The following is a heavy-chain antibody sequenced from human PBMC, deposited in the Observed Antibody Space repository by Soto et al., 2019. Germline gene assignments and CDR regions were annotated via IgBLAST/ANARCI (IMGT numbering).Heavy chain of an antibody. J-gene: IGHJ5*02. CDR3: ARAGT. Sequence: QVQLLQSGAEVKKPGSSMRVSCKVSGGTFRTYALNWVRQAPGHGLEWVGGITPVSGTTNYAQRFHGRVTVTADESTSTVYLDLTSLRFNDTAIYYCARAGTWGQGSLVTVS. CDR2: ITPVSGTT. CDR1: GGTFRTYA. V-gene: IGHV1-69*01.